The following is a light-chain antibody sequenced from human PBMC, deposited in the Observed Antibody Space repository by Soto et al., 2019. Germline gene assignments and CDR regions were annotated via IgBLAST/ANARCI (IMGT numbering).Light chain of an antibody. CDR1: QSIRTY. CDR3: QQYNNYPRT. CDR2: DAS. J-gene: IGKJ1*01. V-gene: IGKV1-5*01. Sequence: DIQMTQSPSSLSASVGDRVTITCRASQSIRTYVNWYQQKPGGAPKLLIYDASTLESGVPSRFSGSGSGTEFTLAISSLQPDDFATYYCQQYNNYPRTFGQGTKVDIK.